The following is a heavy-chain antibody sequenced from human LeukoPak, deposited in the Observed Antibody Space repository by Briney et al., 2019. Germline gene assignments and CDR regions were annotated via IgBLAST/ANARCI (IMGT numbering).Heavy chain of an antibody. V-gene: IGHV4-4*07. CDR3: ARDGTSGSYL. CDR1: GGSISSYY. D-gene: IGHD1-26*01. Sequence: PSDTLSLTCSVSGGSISSYYRSLIRQPAGKGLEWIGRIYSSGSTNYNPSLKSRVTMSVDTSKNQFSLKLSSVTAADTAVYYCARDGTSGSYLWGQGTLVTVS. J-gene: IGHJ4*02. CDR2: IYSSGST.